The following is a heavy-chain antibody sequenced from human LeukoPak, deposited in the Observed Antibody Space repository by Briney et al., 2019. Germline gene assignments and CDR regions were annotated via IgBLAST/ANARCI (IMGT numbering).Heavy chain of an antibody. CDR2: ISAYNGNT. V-gene: IGHV1-18*01. D-gene: IGHD3-22*01. J-gene: IGHJ4*02. Sequence: ASVKVSFKASGYTFTIYDISWLRQAPGQGLEWMGRISAYNGNTNYAQKLQGRVTMTTDTSTRKAYMELRSLRSDDTAVYFCAREYYDYYEGFDYWGQGTLVTVSS. CDR3: AREYYDYYEGFDY. CDR1: GYTFTIYD.